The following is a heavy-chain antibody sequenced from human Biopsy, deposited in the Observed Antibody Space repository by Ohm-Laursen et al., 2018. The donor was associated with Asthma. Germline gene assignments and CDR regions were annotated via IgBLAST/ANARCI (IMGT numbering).Heavy chain of an antibody. D-gene: IGHD2-21*02. V-gene: IGHV4-30-2*06. CDR2: IYRNGDT. J-gene: IGHJ4*02. CDR3: ARGWNCGGDCYSLDS. Sequence: SQTLSLTCPVSGDSIDSGDYSWTWIRQSPGVGLEWIGYIYRNGDTYYNPTLKNRVTISLDRSKNQFSLRLRSVTAADTAVYYCARGWNCGGDCYSLDSWGQGTLVTVSS. CDR1: GDSIDSGDYS.